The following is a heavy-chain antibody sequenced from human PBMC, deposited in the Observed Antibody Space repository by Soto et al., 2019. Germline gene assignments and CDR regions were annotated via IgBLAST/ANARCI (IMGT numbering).Heavy chain of an antibody. CDR1: GYSFATYW. CDR3: GRQGGMDV. CDR2: IYPGDSDT. V-gene: IGHV5-51*01. Sequence: ESLKISCKGSGYSFATYWIGWVRQMPGKGLEWMGIIYPGDSDTRYSPSFQGQVTISADKSINTAYLQWSSPKASDTAMYYCGRQGGMDVWGQGTTVTVSS. J-gene: IGHJ6*02.